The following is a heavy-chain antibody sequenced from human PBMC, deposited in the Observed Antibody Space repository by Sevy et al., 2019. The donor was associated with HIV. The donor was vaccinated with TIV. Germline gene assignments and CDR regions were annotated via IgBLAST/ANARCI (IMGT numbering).Heavy chain of an antibody. CDR3: AKVESHAYGGNSDYYYYGMDV. D-gene: IGHD4-17*01. V-gene: IGHV3-30*18. CDR1: GFTFSSYG. Sequence: GGSLRLSCAASGFTFSSYGMHWVRQAPGKGLEWVAVISYDGSNKYYANSVKGRFTITRDNSKNTLYLQMNSLRAEDTAVYYCAKVESHAYGGNSDYYYYGMDVWGQGTTVTVSS. CDR2: ISYDGSNK. J-gene: IGHJ6*02.